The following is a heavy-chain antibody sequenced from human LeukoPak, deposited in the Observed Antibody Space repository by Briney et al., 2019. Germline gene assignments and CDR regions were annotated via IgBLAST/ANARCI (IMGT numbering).Heavy chain of an antibody. CDR1: GYTFTSYY. Sequence: ASVKVSCKASGYTFTSYYMHWVRQAPGEGLEWMGIINPTGGSTSYAQKFQGRVTMTRDTSTSTVYMELSSLRSEDTAVYYCARDGMRYSYGAHTYDYWGQGTLVTVSS. D-gene: IGHD5-18*01. CDR3: ARDGMRYSYGAHTYDY. J-gene: IGHJ4*02. V-gene: IGHV1-46*01. CDR2: INPTGGST.